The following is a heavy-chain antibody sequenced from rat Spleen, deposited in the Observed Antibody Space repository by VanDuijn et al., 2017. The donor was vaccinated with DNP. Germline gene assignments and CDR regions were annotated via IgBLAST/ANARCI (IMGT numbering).Heavy chain of an antibody. V-gene: IGHV5-31*01. CDR1: GFTFNNYW. Sequence: EVQLVESGGDLVQPGRSLKLSCVASGFTFNNYWMTWVRQVPGKGLEWVATITSTGENTYYPDSVKGRFTISRDNAKSTLSLQMNSLRSEDMATYYCTRPNNYGFAYWGQGTLVTVSS. D-gene: IGHD1-10*01. CDR2: ITSTGENT. J-gene: IGHJ3*01. CDR3: TRPNNYGFAY.